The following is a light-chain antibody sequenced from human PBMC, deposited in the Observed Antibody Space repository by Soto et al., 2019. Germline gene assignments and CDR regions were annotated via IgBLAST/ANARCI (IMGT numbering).Light chain of an antibody. CDR3: QHYGRSPIT. CDR1: QSLLHSNGYNY. J-gene: IGKJ5*01. V-gene: IGKV3-20*01. CDR2: GAS. Sequence: EIVMTQSPLSLPVTPGEPASISCRSSQSLLHSNGYNYLNWYQQKPGQAPRLLIYGASSRATGIPERISGSGSATDFTLTISRLEPEDFALYYCQHYGRSPITFGQGTRLEIK.